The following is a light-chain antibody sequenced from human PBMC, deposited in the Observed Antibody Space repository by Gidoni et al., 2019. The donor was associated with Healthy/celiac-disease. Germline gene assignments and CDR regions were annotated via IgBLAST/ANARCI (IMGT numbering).Light chain of an antibody. CDR1: HSMSSW. CDR3: QQYNSYSPNWT. CDR2: KAS. V-gene: IGKV1-5*03. J-gene: IGKJ1*01. Sequence: DIQMTQPPSTLSASVGDRVTITCRASHSMSSWWAWYQQKPGKGPKLLIYKASNLERGVPSRFRDSGSGTELTLTISSMKPDDFASDYCQQYNSYSPNWTFGQGTKVEIK.